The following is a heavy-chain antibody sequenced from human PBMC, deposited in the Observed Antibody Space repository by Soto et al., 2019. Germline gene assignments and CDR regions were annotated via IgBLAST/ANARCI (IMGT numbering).Heavy chain of an antibody. CDR2: IYWNDDK. Sequence: SGPTVVNPTRPRTLTCTFSGFSLSTSGGGVGWIRQPPGKALEWLALIYWNDDKRYSPSLKSRLTITKDTSKNQVVLTMTNMDPVDTATYYCAHLRLRFCMDVWGQGTTVTVSS. CDR3: AHLRLRFCMDV. CDR1: GFSLSTSGGG. V-gene: IGHV2-5*01. J-gene: IGHJ6*02. D-gene: IGHD3-3*01.